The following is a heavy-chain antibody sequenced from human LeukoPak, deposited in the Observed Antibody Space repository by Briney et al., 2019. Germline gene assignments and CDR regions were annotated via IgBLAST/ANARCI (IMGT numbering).Heavy chain of an antibody. J-gene: IGHJ5*02. Sequence: PGGSVPLSCEPSGFTFRSFAINWVRQAPGKGLEAVELMSYDGNIEYYADSVKGRFTISRDNSNNTLFLQMSSLRAEDTAVYYCARGGSILRGVRSWFDPWGQGTLVIVPS. CDR3: ARGGSILRGVRSWFDP. D-gene: IGHD3-10*01. V-gene: IGHV3-30*04. CDR1: GFTFRSFA. CDR2: MSYDGNIE.